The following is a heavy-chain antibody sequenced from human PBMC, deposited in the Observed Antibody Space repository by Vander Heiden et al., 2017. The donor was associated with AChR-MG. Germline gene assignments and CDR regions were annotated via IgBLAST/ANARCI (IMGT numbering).Heavy chain of an antibody. V-gene: IGHV4-39*01. CDR2: IYYSGNT. CDR3: ARRPRGNSGWYSFDY. J-gene: IGHJ4*02. D-gene: IGHD6-19*01. Sequence: QLQLQESGPGLAKPSETLSLTFIVSGGSISSCSYYCAWLRHPPGKGLKWIGNIYYSGNTYYNPSLESRLTMSIDTSKSQFSLKLNSVTAADTAVYYCARRPRGNSGWYSFDYWGQGILVTVSS. CDR1: GGSISSCSYY.